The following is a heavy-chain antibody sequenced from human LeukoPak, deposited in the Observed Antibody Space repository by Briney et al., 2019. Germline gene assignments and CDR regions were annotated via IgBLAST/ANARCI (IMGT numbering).Heavy chain of an antibody. J-gene: IGHJ4*02. CDR1: GASISSYY. CDR3: ARESRGGTTVFDY. V-gene: IGHV4-4*07. Sequence: PPETLSLTCTVSGASISSYYWSWVRQPAGKALEWLGRIYTSGSANYNPSLKSRVTMSVDTSKNQFSLKLTSVTAADTAVYYCARESRGGTTVFDYWGQGTLVTVSS. D-gene: IGHD1-7*01. CDR2: IYTSGSA.